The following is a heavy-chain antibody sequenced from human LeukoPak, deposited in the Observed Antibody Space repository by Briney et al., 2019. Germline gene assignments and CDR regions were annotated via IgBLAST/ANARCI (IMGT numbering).Heavy chain of an antibody. J-gene: IGHJ4*02. D-gene: IGHD2-2*01. CDR1: GFTFSTYA. Sequence: PGGSLRLSCAASGFTFSTYAMHWVRQAPGKGLEYVSAISTNGDSTYYADSVKSRFTISRDNSKNTLFLQMGSLRADDMAVYYCARWGSTSCYDYWGQGTLVTVSS. CDR3: ARWGSTSCYDY. CDR2: ISTNGDST. V-gene: IGHV3-64*02.